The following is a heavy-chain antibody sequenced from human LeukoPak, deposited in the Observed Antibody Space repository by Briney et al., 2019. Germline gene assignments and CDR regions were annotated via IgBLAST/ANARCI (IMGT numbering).Heavy chain of an antibody. CDR2: IYTSGST. D-gene: IGHD3-10*01. CDR1: GGSISSYY. Sequence: SETLSLTCTVSGGSISSYYWSWILQPAGKGLEWIGRIYTSGSTNYNPSLKSRVTMSVDTSKNQFSLKLSSVTAADTAVYYCARDLEVWGSGSYFFDYWGQGTLVTVSS. J-gene: IGHJ4*02. V-gene: IGHV4-4*07. CDR3: ARDLEVWGSGSYFFDY.